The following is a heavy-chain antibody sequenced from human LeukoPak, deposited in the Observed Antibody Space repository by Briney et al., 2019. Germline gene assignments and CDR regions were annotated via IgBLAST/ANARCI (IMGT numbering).Heavy chain of an antibody. CDR2: FSGNSLDT. J-gene: IGHJ3*02. CDR1: GLTFSNYA. Sequence: GGSLRLSCAASGLTFSNYAMNWVRQAPGKGLEWVSSFSGNSLDTYYADSVKGRFTISRDNAKNSLYLQMNSLRAEDTAVYYCARDVRHGYGGKPRDAFDIWGQGTMVTVSS. V-gene: IGHV3-21*01. CDR3: ARDVRHGYGGKPRDAFDI. D-gene: IGHD4-23*01.